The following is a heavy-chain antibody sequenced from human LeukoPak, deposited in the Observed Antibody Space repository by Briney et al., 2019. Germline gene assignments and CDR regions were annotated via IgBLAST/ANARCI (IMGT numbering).Heavy chain of an antibody. CDR3: ANHKGTSWYSNY. CDR1: GFTFSYSW. CDR2: INADGTIT. J-gene: IGHJ4*02. V-gene: IGHV3-74*01. D-gene: IGHD6-13*01. Sequence: PGGSLRLSCAASGFTFSYSWMNWVRQAPGKGLMWVSRINADGTITTYADSVKGRFTISRDNSKNTVDLQMDSLRTEDTAVYYCANHKGTSWYSNYWGEGILVTVSS.